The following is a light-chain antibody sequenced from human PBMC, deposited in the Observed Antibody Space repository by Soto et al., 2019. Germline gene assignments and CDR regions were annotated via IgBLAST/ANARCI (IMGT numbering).Light chain of an antibody. V-gene: IGKV3-20*01. Sequence: ETVLTQSPGTLSLSPGERATLSCRASQSVSSSYLAWYQQKPGQAPRLLIYGASSRATGIPDRFSGSGSGTDFTLTISRLEPEDFAVYYCQQYGGSPPQTLGQGTKVEIK. CDR1: QSVSSSY. CDR3: QQYGGSPPQT. J-gene: IGKJ1*01. CDR2: GAS.